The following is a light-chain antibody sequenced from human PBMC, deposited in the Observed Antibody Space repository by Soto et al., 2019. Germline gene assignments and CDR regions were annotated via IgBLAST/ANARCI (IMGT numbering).Light chain of an antibody. CDR1: QSVSSN. CDR3: QRYNNWPTWT. Sequence: EIVMTQSPATLSVSPGERATLSCRASQSVSSNLAWYQQKPGQAPRLLIYGASTRATGIPARFSGSGSGTEFTLTISSLQSEDFAVYYCQRYNNWPTWTFGQGTKVEIK. CDR2: GAS. J-gene: IGKJ1*01. V-gene: IGKV3-15*01.